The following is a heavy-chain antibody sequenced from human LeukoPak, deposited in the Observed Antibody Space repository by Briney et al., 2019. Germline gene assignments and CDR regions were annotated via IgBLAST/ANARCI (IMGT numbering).Heavy chain of an antibody. Sequence: PGRSLRLSCAASGFTFSSYGMHWVHQAPGKGLEWVAVIWYDGSNKYYADSVKGRFTISRDNSKNTLYLQMNSLRAEDTAVYYCARDRSYYNVFDYWGQGTLVTVSS. V-gene: IGHV3-33*01. CDR2: IWYDGSNK. CDR1: GFTFSSYG. J-gene: IGHJ4*02. D-gene: IGHD3-10*01. CDR3: ARDRSYYNVFDY.